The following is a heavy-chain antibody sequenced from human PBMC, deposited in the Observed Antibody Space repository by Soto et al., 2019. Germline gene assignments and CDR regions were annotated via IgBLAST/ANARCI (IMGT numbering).Heavy chain of an antibody. CDR2: IYYSGST. D-gene: IGHD3-22*01. J-gene: IGHJ1*01. V-gene: IGHV4-31*03. CDR3: AIYDSSGSQGFQH. Sequence: QVQLQESGPGLVKPSQTLSLTCTVSGGSISSGGFYWSWIRQHPGKGLEWIGYIYYSGSTYYNPSLKSRVTISVDTSKNQFSLKLSSVTAADTAVYYCAIYDSSGSQGFQHWGQGTLVTVSS. CDR1: GGSISSGGFY.